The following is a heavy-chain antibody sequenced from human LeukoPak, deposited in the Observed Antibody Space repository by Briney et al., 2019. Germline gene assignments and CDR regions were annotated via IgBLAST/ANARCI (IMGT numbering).Heavy chain of an antibody. CDR3: AKVNQQLTSPFGMDV. CDR1: GFAFSTYW. Sequence: GGSLRLSCAASGFAFSTYWMYWVRQAPGKGLEWVAFIRYDGSNKYYADSVKGRFTISRDNSKNTLYLQMNSLRAEDTAVYYCAKVNQQLTSPFGMDVWGKGTTVTVSS. CDR2: IRYDGSNK. D-gene: IGHD6-13*01. J-gene: IGHJ6*04. V-gene: IGHV3-30*02.